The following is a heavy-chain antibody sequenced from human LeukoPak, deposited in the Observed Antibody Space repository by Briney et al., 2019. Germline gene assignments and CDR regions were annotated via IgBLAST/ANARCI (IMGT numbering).Heavy chain of an antibody. V-gene: IGHV3-21*01. D-gene: IGHD3-16*01. J-gene: IGHJ5*02. Sequence: GGSLRLSCAASGFTFSSYSMNWVRQAPGKGLEWVSSISSSSSYIYYADSVKGRFTISRDNAKNSLYLQMNSLRAEDTAVYYCARDSHRLGSSDWFDPWGQGTLVTVSS. CDR3: ARDSHRLGSSDWFDP. CDR2: ISSSSSYI. CDR1: GFTFSSYS.